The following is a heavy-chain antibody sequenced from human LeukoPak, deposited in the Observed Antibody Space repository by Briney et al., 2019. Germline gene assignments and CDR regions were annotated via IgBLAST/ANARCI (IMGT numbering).Heavy chain of an antibody. J-gene: IGHJ3*02. Sequence: PSETLSLTCTVSGGSISSYYWSWIPQPPGKGLEWIGYIYYSGSTNYNPSLKSRVTISVDTSKNQFSLKLSSVTAADTAMYYCARDGCSGGSCPLRANAFDIRGQGTMVTVSS. CDR1: GGSISSYY. D-gene: IGHD2-15*01. V-gene: IGHV4-59*01. CDR3: ARDGCSGGSCPLRANAFDI. CDR2: IYYSGST.